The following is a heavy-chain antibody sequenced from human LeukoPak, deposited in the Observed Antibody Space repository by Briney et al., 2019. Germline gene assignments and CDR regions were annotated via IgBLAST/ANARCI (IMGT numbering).Heavy chain of an antibody. CDR2: IIPILDVT. D-gene: IGHD3-9*01. J-gene: IGHJ4*02. Sequence: GASVKVSCKASGGTFTNYAINWVRQAPGQGLEWMGRIIPILDVTNYAQKFQGRVTITADQSTSTAYMELSSLRSEDTAVYFCVRGGGVAILTGFQYWGQGTLVTVSS. CDR1: GGTFTNYA. CDR3: VRGGGVAILTGFQY. V-gene: IGHV1-69*04.